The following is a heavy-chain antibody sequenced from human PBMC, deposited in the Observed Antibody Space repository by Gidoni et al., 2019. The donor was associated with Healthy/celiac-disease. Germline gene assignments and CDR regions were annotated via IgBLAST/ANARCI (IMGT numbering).Heavy chain of an antibody. Sequence: QVQLQESGPGLVKHSETLSLTCTVSGGSISSYYWSWIRQPPGKGLEWIGYIYYSGSPNYHPSLKSRVTISVDTSKNQFSLKLSSVTAADTAVYYCARLITMVRGVISHFDYWGQGTLVTVSS. V-gene: IGHV4-59*01. CDR3: ARLITMVRGVISHFDY. J-gene: IGHJ4*02. D-gene: IGHD3-10*01. CDR2: IYYSGSP. CDR1: GGSISSYY.